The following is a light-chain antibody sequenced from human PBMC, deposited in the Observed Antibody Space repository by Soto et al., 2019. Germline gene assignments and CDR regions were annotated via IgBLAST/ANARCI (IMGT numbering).Light chain of an antibody. J-gene: IGKJ1*01. V-gene: IGKV3-15*01. CDR1: QSISIH. Sequence: EIVMTQSPATLSVSPGERATLSCRASQSISIHLAWYQQQPGQGPRLLIYGASTRDTGTPARFSGSGSGTEFTLTISSLQSEDFAVYYCQQYDSWPSWTVGQGTKVEIK. CDR3: QQYDSWPSWT. CDR2: GAS.